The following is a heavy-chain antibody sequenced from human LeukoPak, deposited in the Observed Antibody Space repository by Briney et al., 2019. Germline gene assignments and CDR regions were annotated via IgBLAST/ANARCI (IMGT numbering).Heavy chain of an antibody. CDR3: ASRGRQWLVNWYFDL. J-gene: IGHJ2*01. V-gene: IGHV4-59*10. CDR1: GGSFSGYY. CDR2: IYPSGNT. Sequence: SETLSLTCAVYGGSFSGYYWSWIRQPPGKGLEWIGRIYPSGNTNFNPSLMSRVTMSIDTSKNQFSLKLSSVTAADTAVYYCASRGRQWLVNWYFDLWGRGTLVTVSS. D-gene: IGHD6-19*01.